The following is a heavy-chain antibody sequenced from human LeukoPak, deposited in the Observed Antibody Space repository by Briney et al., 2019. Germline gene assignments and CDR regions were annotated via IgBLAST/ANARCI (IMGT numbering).Heavy chain of an antibody. CDR2: IIPILGIA. D-gene: IGHD3-3*01. CDR3: ASGNYDFWSGSQTERWFDP. Sequence: ASVKVSCKASGGTFSSYAISWVRQAPGQGLERMGRIIPILGIANYAQKFQGRVTITADKSTSTAYMELSSLRSEDTAVYYCASGNYDFWSGSQTERWFDPWGQGTLVTVSS. V-gene: IGHV1-69*04. CDR1: GGTFSSYA. J-gene: IGHJ5*02.